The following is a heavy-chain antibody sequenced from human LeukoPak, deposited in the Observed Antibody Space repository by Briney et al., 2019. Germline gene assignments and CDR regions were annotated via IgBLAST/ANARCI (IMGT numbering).Heavy chain of an antibody. CDR1: GFTFSSYE. V-gene: IGHV3-48*03. D-gene: IGHD3-10*01. J-gene: IGHJ4*02. CDR2: ISSSGSTI. CDR3: ARDFGYYGSGSYYRITDY. Sequence: GGSLRLSCAASGFTFSSYEMNWVRQAPGKGLEWVSYISSSGSTIYYADSVKGRFTISRDNAKNSLYLQMNSLRAEDTAVYYCARDFGYYGSGSYYRITDYWGQGTLVTVSS.